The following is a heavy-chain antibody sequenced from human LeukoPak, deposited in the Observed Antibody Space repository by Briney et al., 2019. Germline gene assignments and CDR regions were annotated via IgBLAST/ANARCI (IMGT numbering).Heavy chain of an antibody. CDR1: RYTFTDYY. V-gene: IGHV1-2*02. J-gene: IGHJ4*02. CDR3: ATGERLVPAAMWFVY. D-gene: IGHD2-2*01. CDR2: INSKSGGR. Sequence: ASVKVSCEASRYTFTDYYVHRGPQAPGQGVEWMGWINSKSGGRSYAQRFQGRVTMTRDTSISTACMELSGLRSDDTAVYYCATGERLVPAAMWFVYCGQGTLLTVSS.